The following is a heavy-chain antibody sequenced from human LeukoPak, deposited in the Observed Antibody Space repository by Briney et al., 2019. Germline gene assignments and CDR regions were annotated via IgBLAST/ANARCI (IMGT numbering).Heavy chain of an antibody. CDR2: INTDGSST. Sequence: GGSLRLSCAASGFTFSSYWMHWVRQAPGKGLVWVSRINTDGSSTSYADSEKGRFTISRDNAKNTLYLQMNSLRAEDTAVYYCARDLVPASGSYGMDVWGQGTTVTVSS. D-gene: IGHD2-2*01. V-gene: IGHV3-74*01. J-gene: IGHJ6*02. CDR1: GFTFSSYW. CDR3: ARDLVPASGSYGMDV.